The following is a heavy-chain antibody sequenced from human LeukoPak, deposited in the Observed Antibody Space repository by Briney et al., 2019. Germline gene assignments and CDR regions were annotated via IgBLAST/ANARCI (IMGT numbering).Heavy chain of an antibody. J-gene: IGHJ6*02. CDR2: IYYSGST. Sequence: SETLSLTCTVSGGSISSSSYYWGWIRQPPGKGLERIGSIYYSGSTYYNPSLKSRVTISVDTSKNQFSLKLSSVTAADTAVYYCARRYSSSYYGMDVWGQGTTVTVSS. CDR1: GGSISSSSYY. CDR3: ARRYSSSYYGMDV. V-gene: IGHV4-39*01. D-gene: IGHD6-13*01.